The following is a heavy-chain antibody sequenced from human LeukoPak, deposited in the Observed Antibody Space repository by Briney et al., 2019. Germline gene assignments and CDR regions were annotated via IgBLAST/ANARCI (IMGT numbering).Heavy chain of an antibody. CDR1: GFTFSSYW. J-gene: IGHJ4*02. Sequence: TGGSLRLSCAASGFTFSSYWMHWVRQAPGKGLVWVSRINTDGSSTSYADSVKGRFTISRDNAKNSVYLQMSSLKAEDTAMYYCTGDQGRNGWHDYWGQGTLVTVSS. CDR2: INTDGSST. V-gene: IGHV3-74*01. D-gene: IGHD6-19*01. CDR3: TGDQGRNGWHDY.